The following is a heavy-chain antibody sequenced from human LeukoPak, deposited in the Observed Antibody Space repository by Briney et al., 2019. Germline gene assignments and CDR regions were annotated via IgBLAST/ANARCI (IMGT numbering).Heavy chain of an antibody. Sequence: GGSLRLSCAASGFTFSDYSMSWIRQAPGKGLEWVSYISSGPSTIYYADSVKGRFTISRDNAMNSLYLQMNSLRAEDTAVYYCARDGECSGGTCCHDYWGQGTLVTVSS. CDR2: ISSGPSTI. J-gene: IGHJ4*02. D-gene: IGHD2-15*01. CDR3: ARDGECSGGTCCHDY. V-gene: IGHV3-11*01. CDR1: GFTFSDYS.